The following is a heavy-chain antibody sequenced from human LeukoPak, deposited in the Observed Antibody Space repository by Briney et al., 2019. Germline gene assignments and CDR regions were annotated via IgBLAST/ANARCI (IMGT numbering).Heavy chain of an antibody. CDR2: ISHDGRSK. J-gene: IGHJ4*02. Sequence: GGSLTLSWAASGFTFSSFGMHWVRRAPGKGLEWVAIISHDGRSKYYADSVKGRFTISRDNSKNTLYLQMNSLRVEDTAVYYCAKAGYGGSSTTTYGDYWGQGTLVTVSS. V-gene: IGHV3-30*18. D-gene: IGHD2-15*01. CDR1: GFTFSSFG. CDR3: AKAGYGGSSTTTYGDY.